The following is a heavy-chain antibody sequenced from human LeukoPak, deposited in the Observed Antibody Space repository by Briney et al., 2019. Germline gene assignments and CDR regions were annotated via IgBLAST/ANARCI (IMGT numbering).Heavy chain of an antibody. CDR1: GGSISSYY. J-gene: IGHJ6*02. V-gene: IGHV4-4*07. D-gene: IGHD3-16*01. Sequence: PSETLSLTCTVSGGSISSYYWSWTRQPAGKGLEWIGRIYTSGSTNYNASLKSRVTMSVDTSKNQFSLKLSSVAAADTAVYYCASNSDYDPENYYYYYGMDVWGQGTTVTVSS. CDR2: IYTSGST. CDR3: ASNSDYDPENYYYYYGMDV.